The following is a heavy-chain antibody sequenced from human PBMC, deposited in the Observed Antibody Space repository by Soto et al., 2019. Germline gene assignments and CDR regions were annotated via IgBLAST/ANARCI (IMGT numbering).Heavy chain of an antibody. CDR1: GGSISSSSYY. CDR2: IYYSGST. CDR3: ARRPRSYDFWSGYQDWFDP. Sequence: SETLSLTCTVSGGSISSSSYYWGWIRQPPGKGLEWIGSIYYSGSTYYNPSLKSRVTISVDTSKNQFSLKLSSVTAADTAVYYCARRPRSYDFWSGYQDWFDPWGQGTLVTV. D-gene: IGHD3-3*01. V-gene: IGHV4-39*01. J-gene: IGHJ5*02.